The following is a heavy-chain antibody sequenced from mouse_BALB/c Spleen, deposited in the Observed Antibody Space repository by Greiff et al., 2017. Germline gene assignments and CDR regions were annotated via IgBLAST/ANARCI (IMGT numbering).Heavy chain of an antibody. D-gene: IGHD1-1*01. CDR1: GYTFTSYT. CDR3: ARCTTVYYAMDY. J-gene: IGHJ4*01. CDR2: INPSSGYT. V-gene: IGHV1-4*01. Sequence: QVQLKESGAELARPGASVKMSCKASGYTFTSYTMHWVKQRPGQGLEWIGYINPSSGYTNYNQKFKDKATLTADKSSSTAYMQLSSLTSEDSAVYYCARCTTVYYAMDYWGQGTSVTVSS.